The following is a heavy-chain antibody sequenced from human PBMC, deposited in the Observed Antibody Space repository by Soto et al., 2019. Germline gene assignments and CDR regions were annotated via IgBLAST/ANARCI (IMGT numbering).Heavy chain of an antibody. J-gene: IGHJ4*02. CDR3: TRDRRVILPGFPARQEFDY. CDR1: EFTFSSYG. D-gene: IGHD3-3*01. Sequence: GGSLRLSCAASEFTFSSYGMHWVRQAPGKGLEWVANIKQDGSEKYYVDSVKGRFTISRDNAKNSLYLQMNSLRAEDTAVYYCTRDRRVILPGFPARQEFDYWGQGTLVTVSS. V-gene: IGHV3-7*01. CDR2: IKQDGSEK.